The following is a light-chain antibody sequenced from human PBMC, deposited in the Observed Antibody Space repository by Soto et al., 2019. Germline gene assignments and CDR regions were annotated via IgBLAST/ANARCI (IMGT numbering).Light chain of an antibody. V-gene: IGLV2-14*01. CDR1: SSDVGGYNY. CDR3: RSYTSSSTRV. Sequence: QSALTQPASVSGSPGQSITISCTGTSSDVGGYNYVSWYQQHPGKAPKLMIYEVSNRPSGVSNRFSGSKSGNTASLTISGLQAEYEADYYCRSYTSSSTRVFGRGTKLTVL. CDR2: EVS. J-gene: IGLJ3*02.